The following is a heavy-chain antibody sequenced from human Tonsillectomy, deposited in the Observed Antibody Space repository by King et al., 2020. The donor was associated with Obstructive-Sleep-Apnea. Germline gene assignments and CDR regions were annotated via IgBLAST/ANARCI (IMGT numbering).Heavy chain of an antibody. Sequence: PLQESGPGLVKPSGTLSLTCAVSGGSISTTNWWNWVRQSPGKGLEWIGQIYHSGNTNYNPSLKSRVTISVDKSKSQFSLKLSSVTAADTAVYYCARMNGYYGLDVWGRGTTVTVSS. CDR1: GGSISTTNW. V-gene: IGHV4-4*02. CDR2: IYHSGNT. J-gene: IGHJ6*02. CDR3: ARMNGYYGLDV. D-gene: IGHD2-15*01.